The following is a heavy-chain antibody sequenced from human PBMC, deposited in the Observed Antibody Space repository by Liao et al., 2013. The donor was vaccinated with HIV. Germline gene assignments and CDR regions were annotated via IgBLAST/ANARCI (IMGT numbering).Heavy chain of an antibody. Sequence: QVQLQQWGAGLLKPSETLSLTCAVYGGPFSGYHGSWIRQAPGKGLEWIGEINHSGSTNYNPSLKSRVTISVDTSKNQFSLKLSSVTAADTAVYYCARGSLIGFGPRWAFDIWGQGTMVTVSS. V-gene: IGHV4-34*01. CDR2: INHSGST. CDR3: ARGSLIGFGPRWAFDI. D-gene: IGHD3-10*01. CDR1: GGPFSGYH. J-gene: IGHJ3*02.